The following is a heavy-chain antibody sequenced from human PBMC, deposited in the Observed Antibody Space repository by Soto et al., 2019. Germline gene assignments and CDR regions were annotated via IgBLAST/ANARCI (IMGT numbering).Heavy chain of an antibody. CDR2: MYNTGST. Sequence: ASETLSLTCTVSGGSLSRYYLGWIPQPPGKGLEWIGYMYNTGSTVYNPSFKSRVTISVDTSKNQFSLKLNSVTAADTAVYYCARDLWGYCGTDCYPLDVWGQGTTVTVS. CDR3: ARDLWGYCGTDCYPLDV. J-gene: IGHJ6*02. D-gene: IGHD2-21*02. V-gene: IGHV4-59*01. CDR1: GGSLSRYY.